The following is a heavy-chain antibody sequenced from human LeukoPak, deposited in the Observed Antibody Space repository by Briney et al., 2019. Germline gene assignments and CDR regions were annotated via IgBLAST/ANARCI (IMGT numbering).Heavy chain of an antibody. D-gene: IGHD4-23*01. Sequence: PGGSLRLSCAASGFTFSSYWMHWVRQAPGKGLVWVSRINTDGRSTSYADPVKGRFTISRDNAKNTLYLQMNSLRAEDTAVYYCARERGGFYGGKTENDYWGQGTLVTVSS. CDR2: INTDGRST. J-gene: IGHJ4*02. CDR1: GFTFSSYW. V-gene: IGHV3-74*01. CDR3: ARERGGFYGGKTENDY.